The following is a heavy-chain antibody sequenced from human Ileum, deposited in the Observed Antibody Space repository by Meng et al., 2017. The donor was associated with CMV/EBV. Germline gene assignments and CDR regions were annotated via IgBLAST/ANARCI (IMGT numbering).Heavy chain of an antibody. CDR3: TRGPSSGAFDY. V-gene: IGHV1-2*02. Sequence: QVQLVPSGAEVKKPGASVKVSCKASGYTFSDYYMPWVRQAPGQGFEWMGWINPYNGATDSAQKFQGRVTMTRDTSIDTAFMELTWLKFDDTAVYYCTRGPSSGAFDYWGQGTLVTVSS. CDR1: GYTFSDYY. J-gene: IGHJ4*02. D-gene: IGHD6-25*01. CDR2: INPYNGAT.